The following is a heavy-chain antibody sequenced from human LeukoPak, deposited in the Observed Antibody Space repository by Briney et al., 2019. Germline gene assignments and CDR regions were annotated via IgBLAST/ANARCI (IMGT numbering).Heavy chain of an antibody. D-gene: IGHD2-2*02. J-gene: IGHJ4*02. V-gene: IGHV3-30*02. CDR3: AGRYCSSTSCYSDY. Sequence: PGGSLRLSCAASGFTFSSYGMHWVRQAPGKGLEGVAFIRYDGSNKYYADSVKGRFTISRDNSKNTLYLQVNSLRAEDTAVYYCAGRYCSSTSCYSDYWGQGTLVTVSS. CDR1: GFTFSSYG. CDR2: IRYDGSNK.